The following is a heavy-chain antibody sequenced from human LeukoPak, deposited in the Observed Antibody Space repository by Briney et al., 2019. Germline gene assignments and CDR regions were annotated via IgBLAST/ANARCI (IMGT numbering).Heavy chain of an antibody. D-gene: IGHD3-22*01. CDR1: GGSFSGYY. CDR3: ASVCYYDSSGYMSEFDP. CDR2: INHSGST. V-gene: IGHV4-34*01. Sequence: SSETLSLTCAVYGGSFSGYYWSWIRQPPGKGLEWIGEINHSGSTNYNPSLKSRVTISVDTSKNQFSLKLGSVTAADTAVYYCASVCYYDSSGYMSEFDPWGQGTLVTVSS. J-gene: IGHJ5*02.